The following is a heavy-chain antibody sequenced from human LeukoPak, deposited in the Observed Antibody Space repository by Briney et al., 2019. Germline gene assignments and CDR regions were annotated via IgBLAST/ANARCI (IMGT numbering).Heavy chain of an antibody. V-gene: IGHV3-64D*06. CDR1: GFTFIHYA. CDR2: ISTDGGRT. D-gene: IGHD3-16*01. J-gene: IGHJ4*02. Sequence: GGSLSLSCSASGFTFIHYAMNWVRQAPGKGPEYVSSISTDGGRTYYADSVEGRFTISRDNSKNTLYLQMTSLRTEDSAVYYCVKDQVTSMIHKDFHHWGRGTLVTVSS. CDR3: VKDQVTSMIHKDFHH.